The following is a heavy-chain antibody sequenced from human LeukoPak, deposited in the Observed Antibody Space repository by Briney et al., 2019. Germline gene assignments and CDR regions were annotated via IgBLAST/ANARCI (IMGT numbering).Heavy chain of an antibody. CDR2: IIPLFDTE. V-gene: IGHV1-69*05. D-gene: IGHD2-2*01. CDR1: GHTFNRYA. Sequence: SVKVSCKASGHTFNRYAISWVPHAPGQGLEWMGGIIPLFDTENYAQKFQGRLTINTHDSKSTAYMELSSLGSEDTAVYYCARGGGVVPAATINDWFDPWCLGTLVTVSS. J-gene: IGHJ5*02. CDR3: ARGGGVVPAATINDWFDP.